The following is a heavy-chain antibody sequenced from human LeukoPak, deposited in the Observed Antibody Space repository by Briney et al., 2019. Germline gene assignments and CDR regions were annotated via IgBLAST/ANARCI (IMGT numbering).Heavy chain of an antibody. V-gene: IGHV3-9*01. D-gene: IGHD3-10*01. CDR3: ARDSGDY. J-gene: IGHJ4*02. CDR2: ISWNSGSI. CDR1: GFTFDDYA. Sequence: GRSLRLSCAASGFTFDDYAMHWVRQAPGKGLEWVSGISWNSGSIGYADSVKGRFTISRDNAKNSLYLQMNSLRAEDTAVYYCARDSGDYWGQGTLVTVSS.